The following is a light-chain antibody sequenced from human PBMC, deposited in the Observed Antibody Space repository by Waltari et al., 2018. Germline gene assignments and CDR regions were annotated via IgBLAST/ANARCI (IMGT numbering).Light chain of an antibody. CDR2: EVS. V-gene: IGLV2-23*02. CDR3: CSYAGSSFVV. CDR1: SSDVGSYNL. Sequence: QSALTQPASVSGSPGQSITISCTGTSSDVGSYNLVSWYQPHPGKAPKLMIYEVSKRPSGVSNRFSGSTSGNTASLTISGLQAEDEADYYCCSYAGSSFVVFGGGTKLTVL. J-gene: IGLJ2*01.